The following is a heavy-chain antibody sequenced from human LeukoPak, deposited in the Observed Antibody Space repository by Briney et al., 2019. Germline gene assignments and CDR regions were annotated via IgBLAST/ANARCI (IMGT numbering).Heavy chain of an antibody. V-gene: IGHV3-11*04. D-gene: IGHD2-2*02. CDR3: ASWAIGGIYCSSTSCYTRFDP. J-gene: IGHJ5*02. Sequence: GGSLRLSCAASGFTFSDYYMSWIRQAPGKGLEWVSYISSSGSTIYYADSVKGRSTISRDNAKNSLYLQMNSLRAEDTAVYYCASWAIGGIYCSSTSCYTRFDPWGQGTLVTVSS. CDR2: ISSSGSTI. CDR1: GFTFSDYY.